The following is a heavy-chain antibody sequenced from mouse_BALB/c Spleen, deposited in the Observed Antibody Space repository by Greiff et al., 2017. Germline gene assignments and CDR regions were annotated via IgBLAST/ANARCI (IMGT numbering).Heavy chain of an antibody. CDR2: ISYSGST. V-gene: IGHV3-2*02. Sequence: EVKLQESGPGLVKPSQSLSLTCTVTGYSITSDYAWNWIRQFPGNKLEWMGYISYSGSTSYNPSLKSRISITRDTSKNQFFLQLNSVTTEDTATYYCARSPPGTRYFDYWGQGTTLTVSS. CDR3: ARSPPGTRYFDY. D-gene: IGHD2-14*01. CDR1: GYSITSDYA. J-gene: IGHJ2*01.